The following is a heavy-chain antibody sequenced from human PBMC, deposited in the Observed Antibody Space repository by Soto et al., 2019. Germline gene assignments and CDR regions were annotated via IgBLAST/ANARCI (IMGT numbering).Heavy chain of an antibody. V-gene: IGHV3-33*01. J-gene: IGHJ6*02. CDR3: ARDYSSGWLYYYYGMDV. CDR2: IWNDGSNK. Sequence: HPGGSLRLSCAASGFTFNNYAMHWVRQAPGKGLEWVAVIWNDGSNKFYADSVKARFTISRDNSKNTLFLQMNSLRAEDTAVYYCARDYSSGWLYYYYGMDVWGQGTTVTVSS. D-gene: IGHD6-19*01. CDR1: GFTFNNYA.